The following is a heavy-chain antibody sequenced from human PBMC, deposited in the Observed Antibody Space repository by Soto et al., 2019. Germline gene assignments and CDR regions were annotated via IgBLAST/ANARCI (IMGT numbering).Heavy chain of an antibody. V-gene: IGHV3-48*02. CDR3: ARSSAYNWNYGWFDP. CDR2: ISSSSSTI. J-gene: IGHJ5*02. D-gene: IGHD1-7*01. Sequence: LRLSCAASGFTFSSYSMNWVRQAPGKGLEWVSYISSSSSTIYYADSVKGRFTISRDNAKNSLYLQMNSLRDEDTAVYYCARSSAYNWNYGWFDPWGQGTLVTVSS. CDR1: GFTFSSYS.